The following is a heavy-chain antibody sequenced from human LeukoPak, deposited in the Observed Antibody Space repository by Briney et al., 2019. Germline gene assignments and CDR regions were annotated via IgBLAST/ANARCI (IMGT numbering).Heavy chain of an antibody. J-gene: IGHJ5*02. CDR3: ARGRGIVVVPAAIPRGGFDP. CDR2: IYYSGST. V-gene: IGHV4-30-4*01. CDR1: GGSISSGDYY. Sequence: ASETLSLTCTVSGGSISSGDYYWSWIRQPPGKGLEWIGYIYYSGSTYYNPSLKSRVTISVDTSKNQFSLKLSSVTAADTAVYYCARGRGIVVVPAAIPRGGFDPWGQGTLVTVSS. D-gene: IGHD2-2*01.